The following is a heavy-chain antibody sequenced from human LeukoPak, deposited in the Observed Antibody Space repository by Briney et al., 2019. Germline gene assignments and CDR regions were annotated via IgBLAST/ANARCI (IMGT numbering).Heavy chain of an antibody. CDR1: GYTFNNYG. CDR2: INPNSGGT. CDR3: ARVDDYGGNSKLDY. Sequence: ASVKVSCKASGYTFNNYGITWVRQAPGQGLEWMGWINPNSGGTNYAQKFQGRVTMTRDTSISTAYMELSRLRSDDTAVYYCARVDDYGGNSKLDYWGQGTLVTVSS. D-gene: IGHD4-23*01. J-gene: IGHJ4*02. V-gene: IGHV1-2*02.